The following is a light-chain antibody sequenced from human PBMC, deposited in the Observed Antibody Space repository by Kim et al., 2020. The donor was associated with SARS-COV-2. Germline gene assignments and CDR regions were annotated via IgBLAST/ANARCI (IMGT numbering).Light chain of an antibody. CDR1: SLRIYY. Sequence: LGKTVRITCQGDSLRIYYARWYQQKPGQAPVLVIYGKNNRPSGIPDRFSGSSSGNTASLTITGAQAEDEADYYCNSRDSSGNHVLFGGGTQLT. V-gene: IGLV3-19*01. J-gene: IGLJ2*01. CDR2: GKN. CDR3: NSRDSSGNHVL.